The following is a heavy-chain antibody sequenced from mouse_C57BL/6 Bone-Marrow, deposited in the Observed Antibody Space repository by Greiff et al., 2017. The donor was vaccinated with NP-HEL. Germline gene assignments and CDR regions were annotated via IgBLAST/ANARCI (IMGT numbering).Heavy chain of an antibody. CDR1: GYTFTSYW. CDR3: ARSSTLYAMDY. J-gene: IGHJ4*01. Sequence: QVQLQQPGAELVMPGASVKLSCKASGYTFTSYWMHWVKQRPGQGLEWIGEIDPSDSYTNYNQKFKGKSTLTVDKSSSTAYMQLSSLTSEDSAVYYCARSSTLYAMDYWGQGTSVTVSS. V-gene: IGHV1-69*01. CDR2: IDPSDSYT.